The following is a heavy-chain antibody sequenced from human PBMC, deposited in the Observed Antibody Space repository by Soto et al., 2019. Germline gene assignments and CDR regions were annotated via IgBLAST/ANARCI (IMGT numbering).Heavy chain of an antibody. D-gene: IGHD2-2*03. V-gene: IGHV3-49*04. CDR3: SRGSFGYYGP. CDR2: IRNTPYGGTT. J-gene: IGHJ5*02. Sequence: GSLRLSCAASGFTFTRYSMNWVRQAPGKGLEWVGFIRNTPYGGTTDYAASVRGRFTISRDDSESIAYLQMNSLKTEDSGVYYCSRGSFGYYGPWGPGTLVTVSS. CDR1: GFTFTRYS.